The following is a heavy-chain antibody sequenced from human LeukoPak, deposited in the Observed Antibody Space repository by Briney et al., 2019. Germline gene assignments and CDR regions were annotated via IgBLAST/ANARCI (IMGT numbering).Heavy chain of an antibody. D-gene: IGHD3-9*01. Sequence: PGGSLRLSCAASGFTFSSYGMHWVRQAPDKGLEWVAFIRYDGSNKYYADSVKGPFTISRDNSKYTLYLQMSSLRAEDTAVYYCAKVGSDDILTGYWGIFDDWGQGTLVTVSS. CDR3: AKVGSDDILTGYWGIFDD. V-gene: IGHV3-30*02. CDR2: IRYDGSNK. CDR1: GFTFSSYG. J-gene: IGHJ4*02.